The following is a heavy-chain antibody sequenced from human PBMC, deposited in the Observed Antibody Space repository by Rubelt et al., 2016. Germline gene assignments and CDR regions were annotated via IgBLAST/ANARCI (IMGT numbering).Heavy chain of an antibody. J-gene: IGHJ4*02. Sequence: EVQLVESGGGLVQPGGSLRLSCGASGFIFTNAWLNWVRQAPGTGLEWVSAITGSGGSTYYEDSAKGRFTLSRDNSKKTLYLQMNSLRVEDTAVYYCSRRQYYGSGSQDYWGQGTLVTVSS. CDR1: GFIFTNAW. D-gene: IGHD3-10*01. V-gene: IGHV3-23*04. CDR2: ITGSGGST. CDR3: SRRQYYGSGSQDY.